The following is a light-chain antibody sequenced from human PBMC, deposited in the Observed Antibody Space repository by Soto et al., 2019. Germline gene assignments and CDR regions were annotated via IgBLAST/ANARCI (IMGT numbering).Light chain of an antibody. J-gene: IGLJ3*02. Sequence: QSALTQPASLSGSPGQSITISCTGTSSDIGSYNSVSWYQQHPGKAPKLMIFDVSYRPSGISDRFSGSKSGNTASLTISGLQPEDEADYYCSSYGASSTLFGGGTKVTVL. CDR1: SSDIGSYNS. V-gene: IGLV2-14*03. CDR3: SSYGASSTL. CDR2: DVS.